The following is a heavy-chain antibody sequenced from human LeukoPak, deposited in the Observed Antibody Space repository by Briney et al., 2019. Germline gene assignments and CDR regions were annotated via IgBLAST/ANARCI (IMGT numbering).Heavy chain of an antibody. D-gene: IGHD1-26*01. J-gene: IGHJ4*02. CDR2: IYATGST. Sequence: SETLSLTCDVSGDFFRSYWWGWVRQPAGKGLELIGRIYATGSTQFNPSLKSRLTMSMDTSTNQLSLKLTSVTAADTAVYFCARQGYTASYYFLDFWSQGTLVTVSS. CDR3: ARQGYTASYYFLDF. V-gene: IGHV4-4*07. CDR1: GDFFRSYW.